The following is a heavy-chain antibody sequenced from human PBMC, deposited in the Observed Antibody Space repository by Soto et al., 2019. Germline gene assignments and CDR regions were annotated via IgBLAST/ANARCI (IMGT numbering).Heavy chain of an antibody. CDR3: ASRGYDISGYYLLGSAFDI. D-gene: IGHD3-22*01. J-gene: IGHJ3*02. Sequence: QVQLVQSGAEVKKPGSSVKVSCKASGGTFSSYAISWVRQAPGQGLEWMGGIIPIFGTANYAQKFQGRVTITADESKSTAYMELSSLRSEDTAVYYCASRGYDISGYYLLGSAFDIWGQGTMVTVSS. CDR2: IIPIFGTA. CDR1: GGTFSSYA. V-gene: IGHV1-69*01.